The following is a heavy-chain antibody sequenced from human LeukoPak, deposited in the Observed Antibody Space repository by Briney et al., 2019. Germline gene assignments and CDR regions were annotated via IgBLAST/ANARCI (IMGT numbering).Heavy chain of an antibody. D-gene: IGHD4-23*01. CDR1: GFTFSAYA. V-gene: IGHV3-23*01. CDR3: AKDRPYGGNSLVDY. CDR2: IGSDNKP. J-gene: IGHJ4*02. Sequence: PGGSLRLSCEASGFTFSAYAMTWVRQAPGKGLEWVSSIGSDNKPHYSESVKGRFTISRDNSKNTLYLQMNSLRAEDTAVYYCAKDRPYGGNSLVDYWGQGTLVTVSS.